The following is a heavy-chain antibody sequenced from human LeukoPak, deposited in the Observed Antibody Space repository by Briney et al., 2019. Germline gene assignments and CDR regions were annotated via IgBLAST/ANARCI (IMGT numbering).Heavy chain of an antibody. CDR2: INHSGST. J-gene: IGHJ4*02. Sequence: SETLSLTCAVYGGSFSGYYWSWIRQPPGKGLEWIGEINHSGSTNYNPSLKSRVTISVDTSKNQFSLKLSSVTAADTAVYYCASSSAFFDYWGKGALVTVSS. CDR3: ASSSAFFDY. CDR1: GGSFSGYY. V-gene: IGHV4-34*01.